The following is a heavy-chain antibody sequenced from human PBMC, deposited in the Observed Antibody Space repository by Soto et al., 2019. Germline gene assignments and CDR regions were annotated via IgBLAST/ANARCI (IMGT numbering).Heavy chain of an antibody. CDR1: GGTFRSYG. J-gene: IGHJ2*01. D-gene: IGHD2-15*01. CDR2: IIPIFGTL. CDR3: AREGGVLGYCSGGTCNWYFDL. V-gene: IGHV1-69*01. Sequence: QVQLVQSGAEVKRPGSSVKVSCKASGGTFRSYGINWVRQAPGQGLEWMGGIIPIFGTLNSAQKFQGRVTITAAESTSTAYMELSSLRPEDTAVYYCAREGGVLGYCSGGTCNWYFDLWGRGPLVTFSS.